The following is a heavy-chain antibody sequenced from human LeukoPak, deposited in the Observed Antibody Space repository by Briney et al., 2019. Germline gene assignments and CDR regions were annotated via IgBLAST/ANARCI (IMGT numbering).Heavy chain of an antibody. CDR2: ISGSGGST. D-gene: IGHD3-10*01. J-gene: IGHJ1*01. CDR3: AKDRLMGLLWFGEFEYFQH. V-gene: IGHV3-23*01. Sequence: GGSLRLSCAASGFTFSSYAMSWVRQAPGKGLEWVSAISGSGGSTYYADSVKGRFTISRDNSKNTLYLQMNSLRAEDTAVHYCAKDRLMGLLWFGEFEYFQHWGQGTLVTVSS. CDR1: GFTFSSYA.